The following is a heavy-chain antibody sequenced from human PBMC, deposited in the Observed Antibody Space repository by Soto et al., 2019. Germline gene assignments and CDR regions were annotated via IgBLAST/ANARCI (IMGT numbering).Heavy chain of an antibody. CDR2: INPSGGRT. V-gene: IGHV1-46*01. CDR3: AREKASTSLLTHYYYDMDV. CDR1: GYTFINYY. Sequence: VASVKVSCKSSGYTFINYYVHWVRQAPGQGLEWMGMINPSGGRTTYPQKFQGRVTMTRDTSTSTVYVELSSLRSDDTAVFYCAREKASTSLLTHYYYDMDVWGQGTKVTVSS. J-gene: IGHJ6*02.